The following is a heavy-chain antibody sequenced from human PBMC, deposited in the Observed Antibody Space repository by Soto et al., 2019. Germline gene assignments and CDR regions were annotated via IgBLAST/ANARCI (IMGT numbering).Heavy chain of an antibody. Sequence: EVQLLESGGGLVQPGESLRLSCAFSGFIFGNYMMTWVRQAPGKGLEWVSTIRDGGESTYYADSVEGRFTISRDNSKNTLYLLMDSLGVEDTAVYYCAPHVHCSGGSCHYDAFDIRGQGTMVTVSS. J-gene: IGHJ3*02. CDR1: GFIFGNYM. CDR3: APHVHCSGGSCHYDAFDI. D-gene: IGHD2-15*01. CDR2: IRDGGEST. V-gene: IGHV3-23*01.